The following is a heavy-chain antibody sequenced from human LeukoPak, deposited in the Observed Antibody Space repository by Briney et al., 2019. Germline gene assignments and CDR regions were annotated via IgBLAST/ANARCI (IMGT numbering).Heavy chain of an antibody. J-gene: IGHJ5*02. Sequence: SVKVSCKASGGTFSSYAISWVRQAPGQGLEWMGRIIPILGIANYAQKFQGRVTITADKSTSTAYMELRSLRSDDTALYYCAEEGRGDDFWSGYYNWFDPWGQGTQVTVSS. CDR3: AEEGRGDDFWSGYYNWFDP. CDR2: IIPILGIA. D-gene: IGHD3-3*01. V-gene: IGHV1-69*04. CDR1: GGTFSSYA.